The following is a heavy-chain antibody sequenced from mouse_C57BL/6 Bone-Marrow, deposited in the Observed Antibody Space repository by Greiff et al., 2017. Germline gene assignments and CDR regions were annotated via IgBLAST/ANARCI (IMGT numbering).Heavy chain of an antibody. CDR1: GYTFTSYG. J-gene: IGHJ4*01. D-gene: IGHD1-1*01. V-gene: IGHV1-81*01. CDR2: IYPRSGNT. CDR3: AREEKLRDAMDY. Sequence: QSCKASGYTFTSYGISWVKQRTGQGLEWIGEIYPRSGNTYYNEKFKGKATLTADKSSSTAYMELRSLTSEDSAVYFCAREEKLRDAMDYWGQGTSVTVSS.